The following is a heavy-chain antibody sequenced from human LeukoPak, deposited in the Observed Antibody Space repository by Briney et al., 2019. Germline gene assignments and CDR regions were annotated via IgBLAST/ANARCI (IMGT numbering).Heavy chain of an antibody. V-gene: IGHV3-7*01. CDR2: IKQDGSEK. Sequence: PGGSLRLSCAASGFTFSSYWMSWVRQAPGKGLEWVANIKQDGSEKYYVDSVKGRFTISRDNAKNSLYLQMNSLRAEDTAVYYCVKDLSTSWYYFDYWGQGSLVTVSS. CDR1: GFTFSSYW. J-gene: IGHJ4*02. D-gene: IGHD6-13*01. CDR3: VKDLSTSWYYFDY.